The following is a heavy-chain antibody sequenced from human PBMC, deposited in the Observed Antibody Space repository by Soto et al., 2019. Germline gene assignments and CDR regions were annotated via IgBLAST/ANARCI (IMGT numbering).Heavy chain of an antibody. CDR2: IYYSGST. J-gene: IGHJ5*02. CDR3: ARGPTPDYYGSGSYWWVWFDP. D-gene: IGHD3-10*01. Sequence: SETLSLTCTVSGGSISSGDYYWSWIRQHPGKGLEWIGYIYYSGSTYYNPSLKSRVTISVDTSKNQFSLKLSSVTAADTAVYYCARGPTPDYYGSGSYWWVWFDPWGQGTLVTVSS. CDR1: GGSISSGDYY. V-gene: IGHV4-31*03.